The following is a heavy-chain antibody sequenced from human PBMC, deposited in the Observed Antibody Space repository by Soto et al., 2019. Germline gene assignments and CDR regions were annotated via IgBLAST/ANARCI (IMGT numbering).Heavy chain of an antibody. CDR3: AREGVTIFGVVIVDI. CDR1: GYTFTSYD. J-gene: IGHJ3*02. V-gene: IGHV1-8*01. CDR2: MNPNSGNT. Sequence: ASVKVSCKASGYTFTSYDINWVRQATGQGLEWMGWMNPNSGNTGYAQKFQGRVTMTRNTSISTAYMELSSLRSEDTAVYYCAREGVTIFGVVIVDIWGQGTMVTVSS. D-gene: IGHD3-3*01.